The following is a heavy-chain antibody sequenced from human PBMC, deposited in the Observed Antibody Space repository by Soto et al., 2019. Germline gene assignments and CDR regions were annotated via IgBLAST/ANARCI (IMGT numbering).Heavy chain of an antibody. V-gene: IGHV4-34*01. CDR2: INHSGST. CDR1: GGSFSGYY. D-gene: IGHD2-15*01. CDR3: ARGPFRFPIVSMMVAATRGASVI. Sequence: SETLSLICAVYGGSFSGYYWSWIRQPPGKGLEWIGEINHSGSTNYNPSLKSRVTISVDTSKNQFSLKLSSVTAADTAVYYCARGPFRFPIVSMMVAATRGASVIWCPGTLVTV. J-gene: IGHJ3*02.